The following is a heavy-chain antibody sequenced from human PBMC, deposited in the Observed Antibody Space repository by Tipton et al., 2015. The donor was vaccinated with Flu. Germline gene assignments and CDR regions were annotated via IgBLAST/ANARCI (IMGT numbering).Heavy chain of an antibody. V-gene: IGHV4-39*01. CDR2: IYPSGTT. Sequence: LRLSCTVSSGSIRSTNYFCAWIRQPPGKRLELIGSIYPSGTTYYNPSLKSRVTISVDTSKSQLSLKLRSVTAADTAVYYCARLSYYDVDLKNFYFDYWGQGALVTVSS. CDR3: ARLSYYDVDLKNFYFDY. J-gene: IGHJ4*02. CDR1: SGSIRSTNYF. D-gene: IGHD3-10*02.